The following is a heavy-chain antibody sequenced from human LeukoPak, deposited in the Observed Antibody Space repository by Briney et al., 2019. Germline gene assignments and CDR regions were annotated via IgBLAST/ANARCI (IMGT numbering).Heavy chain of an antibody. CDR1: GFTFSSYA. CDR2: ISYDGSNK. J-gene: IGHJ4*02. CDR3: ARVPRYYDSSGYFDY. V-gene: IGHV3-30-3*01. Sequence: GGSLRLSCAASGFTFSSYAMHWVRQAPGKGLEWVAVISYDGSNKYYADSVKGRFTISRDNSKNTLYLQMNSLRAEDTAVYYCARVPRYYDSSGYFDYWGQGTLVTVSS. D-gene: IGHD3-22*01.